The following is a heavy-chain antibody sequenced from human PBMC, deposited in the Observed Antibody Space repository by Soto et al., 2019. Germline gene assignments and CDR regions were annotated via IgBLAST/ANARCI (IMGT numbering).Heavy chain of an antibody. J-gene: IGHJ4*02. CDR2: ISYDGSNK. V-gene: IGHV3-30*04. CDR3: ARASIVVVPAALDY. D-gene: IGHD2-2*01. Sequence: GGSLRLPCAASGFTFSSYAMHWVRQAPGKGLEWVAVISYDGSNKYYADSVKGRFTISRDNSKNTLYLQMNSLRAEDTAVYYCARASIVVVPAALDYWGQGTLVTVSS. CDR1: GFTFSSYA.